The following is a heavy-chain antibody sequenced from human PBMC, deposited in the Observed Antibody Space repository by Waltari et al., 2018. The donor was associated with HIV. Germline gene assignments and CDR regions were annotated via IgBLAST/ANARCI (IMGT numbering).Heavy chain of an antibody. J-gene: IGHJ4*02. D-gene: IGHD5-12*01. CDR1: GFTFSSYA. V-gene: IGHV3-30-3*01. CDR3: ARGGGYSSSYYFDY. CDR2: KSYEGRNK. Sequence: QVQLVESGGGVVQPGRSLRLSCAASGFTFSSYAMHWGRQAPGKGLGWVAVKSYEGRNKYDADAVKGRFTISRDNSKDTLYLQMNSLRAEDTAVYYCARGGGYSSSYYFDYWGQGTLVTVSS.